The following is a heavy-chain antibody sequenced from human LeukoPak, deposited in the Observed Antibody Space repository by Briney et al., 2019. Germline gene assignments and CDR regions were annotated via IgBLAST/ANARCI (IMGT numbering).Heavy chain of an antibody. CDR1: GFTVSSNY. D-gene: IGHD3-10*01. V-gene: IGHV3-66*01. Sequence: PWGSLRLSCAASGFTVSSNYMSWVRQAPGKGLEWVSVSYSGGSTYYADSAKGRCTISRDNSKNTLHHQMNSLRAEDTAVYYCASRPTYYYGSGSYIDYWGQGTLVTVSS. CDR2: SYSGGST. J-gene: IGHJ4*02. CDR3: ASRPTYYYGSGSYIDY.